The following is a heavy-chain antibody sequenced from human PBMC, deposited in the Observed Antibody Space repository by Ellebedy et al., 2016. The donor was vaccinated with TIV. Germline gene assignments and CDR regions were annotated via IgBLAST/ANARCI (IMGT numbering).Heavy chain of an antibody. V-gene: IGHV3-48*01. CDR1: GFTFSNHN. CDR3: ARDRSDGFDV. CDR2: ISTSSSTI. Sequence: PGGSLRLSCAASGFTFSNHNMNRVRQAPRKGLEWLSYISTSSSTIYYSDSVRGRFTISRDDAENSLFLQMSTLRAEDTAIYYCARDRSDGFDVWGQGTLVAVSS. J-gene: IGHJ3*01.